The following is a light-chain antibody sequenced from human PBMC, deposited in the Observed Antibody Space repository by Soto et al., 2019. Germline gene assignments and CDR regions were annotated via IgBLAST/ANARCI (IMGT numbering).Light chain of an antibody. V-gene: IGKV3-20*01. CDR2: SAS. J-gene: IGKJ1*01. CDR3: QQYGSSWT. Sequence: EIVFTQSPGTLSLSPRERATLSCRASQSVSNNYLAWYQQKPGQAPRLLIYSASRRATGIPDRFSGSGSGTDFTLTICRLEPEDFAVYYCQQYGSSWTFGQGTKVDIK. CDR1: QSVSNNY.